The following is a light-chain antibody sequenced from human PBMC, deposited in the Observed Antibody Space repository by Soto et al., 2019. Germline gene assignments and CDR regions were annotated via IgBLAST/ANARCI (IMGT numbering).Light chain of an antibody. CDR1: SSDVGNYNY. V-gene: IGLV2-14*01. Sequence: QSALTQPASVSGSPGQSITISCTGTSSDVGNYNYVSWYQQYPGRVPKLLIYMVSNRPSGVSNRFSGSKSGNTASLTISGLQAEDEADYYCNSYTNSNTYVFGSGTKVTVL. CDR3: NSYTNSNTYV. CDR2: MVS. J-gene: IGLJ1*01.